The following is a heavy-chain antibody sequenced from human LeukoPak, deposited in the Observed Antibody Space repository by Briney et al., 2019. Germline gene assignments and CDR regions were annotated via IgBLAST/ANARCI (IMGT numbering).Heavy chain of an antibody. CDR1: GYTFTGYY. CDR3: ARTQPPSSGWFSYYGMDV. D-gene: IGHD6-19*01. V-gene: IGHV1-2*02. Sequence: ASVKVSCKASGYTFTGYYIHWVRQAPGQGLEWMGWINPNSGGTNYAQKFQGRVTMTRDTSISTAYMELSRLRSDDTAVYYCARTQPPSSGWFSYYGMDVWGQGTTVTVSS. CDR2: INPNSGGT. J-gene: IGHJ6*02.